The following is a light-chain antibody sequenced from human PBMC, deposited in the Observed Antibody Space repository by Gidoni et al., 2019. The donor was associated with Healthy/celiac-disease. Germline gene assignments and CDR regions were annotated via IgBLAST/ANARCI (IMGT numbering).Light chain of an antibody. CDR2: DAS. V-gene: IGKV3-11*01. J-gene: IGKJ4*01. Sequence: EIVLTQSPATLSLSPGERATLSCRASQSVSSYLAWYQQKPGQAPRLLIYDASNRATGIPARFSGSGSGTDFPLTISSLEPEDFAVYFCQQRSHWPWGLTFGGGTKVEIK. CDR3: QQRSHWPWGLT. CDR1: QSVSSY.